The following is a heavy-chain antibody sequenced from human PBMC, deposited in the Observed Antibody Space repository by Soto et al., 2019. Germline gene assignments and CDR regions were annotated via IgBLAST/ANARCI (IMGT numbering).Heavy chain of an antibody. CDR1: GGSVNSAPYY. J-gene: IGHJ6*02. V-gene: IGHV4-61*01. Sequence: SETLSVTCTVSGGSVNSAPYYWSWIRQPPGKGLEWIGYIYYSGTTNYNPSLKSRVTISVDTSKNQFSLNLSSVTAADTAVYYCARGSAAALDVWGQGTTVS. CDR2: IYYSGTT. D-gene: IGHD6-13*01. CDR3: ARGSAAALDV.